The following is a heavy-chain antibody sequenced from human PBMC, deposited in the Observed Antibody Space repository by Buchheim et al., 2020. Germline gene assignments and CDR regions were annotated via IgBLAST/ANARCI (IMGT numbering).Heavy chain of an antibody. CDR2: ISYDGSNK. J-gene: IGHJ4*02. CDR1: GFTFSSYA. CDR3: ARERVFQGEFDY. Sequence: QVQLVESGGGVVQPGRSLRLSCAASGFTFSSYAMHWVRQAPGKGLEWVAVISYDGSNKYYADSVKGRFTISRDNSKNTLYLQMNSLRAEDTAVYYCARERVFQGEFDYWGQGTL. D-gene: IGHD3-10*01. V-gene: IGHV3-30-3*01.